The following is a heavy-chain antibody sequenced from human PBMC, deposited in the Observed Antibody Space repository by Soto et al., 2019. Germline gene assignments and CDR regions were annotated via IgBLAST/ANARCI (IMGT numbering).Heavy chain of an antibody. J-gene: IGHJ3*02. CDR2: ISWNSGSI. Sequence: EVQMVESGGGLVQPGRSLRLSGAASGFTFDDYAMHWVRQAPGKGLEWVSGISWNSGSIGYADSVKGRFTISRDNAKNSLYLQMYSLRAEDTALYYCAKEAYCGGDCYDAFEIWGQGTMVTVSS. V-gene: IGHV3-9*01. CDR1: GFTFDDYA. CDR3: AKEAYCGGDCYDAFEI. D-gene: IGHD2-21*01.